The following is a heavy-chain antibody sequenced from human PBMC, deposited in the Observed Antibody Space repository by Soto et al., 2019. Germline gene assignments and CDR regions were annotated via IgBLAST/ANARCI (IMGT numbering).Heavy chain of an antibody. CDR3: VKGEYYYDSSGYYPFDY. CDR2: ISTNGGST. J-gene: IGHJ4*02. D-gene: IGHD3-22*01. V-gene: IGHV3-64D*06. CDR1: GFTFSIYA. Sequence: GGSLRLYCSASGFTFSIYAMHWVRQAPGKGLEYVSSISTNGGSTDYADSVKGRFTISRDNSKNTVYLQMSSLRVEDTAVYYCVKGEYYYDSSGYYPFDYWGQGT.